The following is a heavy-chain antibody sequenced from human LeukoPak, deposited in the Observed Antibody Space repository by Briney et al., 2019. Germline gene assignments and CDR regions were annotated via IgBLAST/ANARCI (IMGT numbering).Heavy chain of an antibody. J-gene: IGHJ4*02. V-gene: IGHV3-11*04. CDR1: GFTFSDYY. CDR2: ISSSGSTI. D-gene: IGHD3-3*01. Sequence: GGPLRLSCAAPGFTFSDYYMSWIRQAPGKGLEWVSYISSSGSTIYYADSVKGRFTISRDNAKNSLYLQMNSLRAEDTAVYYCARAFRVGVVIIREDYWGQGTLVTVSS. CDR3: ARAFRVGVVIIREDY.